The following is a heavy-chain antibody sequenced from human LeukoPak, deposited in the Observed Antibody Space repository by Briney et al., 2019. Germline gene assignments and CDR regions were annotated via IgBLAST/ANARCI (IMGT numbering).Heavy chain of an antibody. Sequence: GGSLRLSCAASGFTFSGYAMHRVRKAPGKGLEWVAVISYDGTNKYYADSVKGRFTISRDNSKNTLYLQMNSLRAEDTAVYYCARGTYSSRWYGDFDYWGQGTLVTVSS. CDR3: ARGTYSSRWYGDFDY. CDR1: GFTFSGYA. J-gene: IGHJ4*02. D-gene: IGHD6-13*01. V-gene: IGHV3-30*04. CDR2: ISYDGTNK.